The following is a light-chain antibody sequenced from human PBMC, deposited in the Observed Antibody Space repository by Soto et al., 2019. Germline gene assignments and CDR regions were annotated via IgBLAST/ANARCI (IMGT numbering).Light chain of an antibody. V-gene: IGLV2-23*01. CDR3: CSYVTTPEI. CDR1: SSDVGSYNL. J-gene: IGLJ1*01. Sequence: QSALTQPASVSGSPGQSITISCTGTSSDVGSYNLVSWYQQHPGKAPKLMIYEGSKRPSGVSNRFSGSKSGNTASLTISGLQAEDEADYYCCSYVTTPEIFGTGNKVT. CDR2: EGS.